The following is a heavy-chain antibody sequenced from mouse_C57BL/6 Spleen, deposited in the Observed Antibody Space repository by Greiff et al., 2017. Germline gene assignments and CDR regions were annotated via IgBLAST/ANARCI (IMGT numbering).Heavy chain of an antibody. V-gene: IGHV1-22*01. J-gene: IGHJ2*01. CDR1: GYTFTAYN. CDR3: AREGSLQLCYFDY. D-gene: IGHD3-1*01. Sequence: VQLQQSGPELVKPGASVKMSCKASGYTFTAYNMHWVKQSHGKSLAWIGYINPNNGGTSYNQKFKGKATLTVNKSSSTAYMELRSLTSEDSAVYYCAREGSLQLCYFDYWGQGTTLTVSS. CDR2: INPNNGGT.